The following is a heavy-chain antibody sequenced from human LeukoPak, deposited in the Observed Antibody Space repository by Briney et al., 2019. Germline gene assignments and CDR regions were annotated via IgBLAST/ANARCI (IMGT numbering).Heavy chain of an antibody. CDR3: ARLPLHSYFDY. CDR1: GYSISCGYY. J-gene: IGHJ4*02. V-gene: IGHV4-38-2*01. CDR2: IYHSGST. Sequence: SETLSLTCAVSGYSISCGYYWGWIRQPPGKGLEWIGSIYHSGSTYYNPSLKSRVTISVDTSKNQFSLKLSSVTAADTAVYYCARLPLHSYFDYWGQGTLVTVSS.